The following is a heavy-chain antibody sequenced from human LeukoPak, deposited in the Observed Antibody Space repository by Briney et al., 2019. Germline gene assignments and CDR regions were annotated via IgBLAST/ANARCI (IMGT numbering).Heavy chain of an antibody. V-gene: IGHV4-34*01. CDR2: INHSGST. J-gene: IGHJ4*02. CDR1: GGSFSGYY. D-gene: IGHD3-10*01. Sequence: SETLSLTCAVYGGSFSGYYWSWIRQPPEKGLEWIGEINHSGSTNYNPSLRSRVTISVDTSKNQFSLKLSSVTAADTAVYYCARLRGTYYYGSGSYPYWGQGTLVTVSS. CDR3: ARLRGTYYYGSGSYPY.